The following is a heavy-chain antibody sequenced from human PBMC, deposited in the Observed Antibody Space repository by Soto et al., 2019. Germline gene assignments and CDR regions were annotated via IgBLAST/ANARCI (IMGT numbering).Heavy chain of an antibody. CDR2: IYYSGST. CDR3: ARYGSGSSVWFDP. V-gene: IGHV4-61*08. J-gene: IGHJ5*02. CDR1: GDSITSGDYY. D-gene: IGHD3-10*01. Sequence: SENLSLTCTVSGDSITSGDYYWSWIRQPPGKGLEWIGYIYYSGSTNYNPSLKSRVTISVDTSKNQFSLKLSSVTAADTAVYYCARYGSGSSVWFDPWGQGTLVTVS.